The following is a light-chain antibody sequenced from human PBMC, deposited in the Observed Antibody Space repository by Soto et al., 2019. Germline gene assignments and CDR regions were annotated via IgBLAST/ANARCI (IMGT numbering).Light chain of an antibody. CDR3: QHTNSFPLT. V-gene: IGKV1-12*01. Sequence: DIQMTQSPSSVSASVGDRVTITCRASKGISSWLAWYQQKPGKAPKLLIYAASSLQSGVPSRFSGSGSGTDFTFPVSSLHSEDFGANYCQHTNSFPLTFGGGTKVDIK. CDR2: AAS. CDR1: KGISSW. J-gene: IGKJ4*01.